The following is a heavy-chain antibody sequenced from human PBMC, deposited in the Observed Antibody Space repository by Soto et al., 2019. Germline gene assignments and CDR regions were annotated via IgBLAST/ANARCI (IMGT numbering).Heavy chain of an antibody. CDR3: ARQQTTVSHYSYYGMDV. Sequence: GGSLRLSCAASGFTFSSYEMNWVRQAPGKGLEWVSYISSSGSTIYYADYVKGRFTISRDNAKNSLYLQMNSLRAEDTAVYYCARQQTTVSHYSYYGMDVWGQGTTVTVSS. CDR2: ISSSGSTI. D-gene: IGHD4-17*01. V-gene: IGHV3-48*03. CDR1: GFTFSSYE. J-gene: IGHJ6*02.